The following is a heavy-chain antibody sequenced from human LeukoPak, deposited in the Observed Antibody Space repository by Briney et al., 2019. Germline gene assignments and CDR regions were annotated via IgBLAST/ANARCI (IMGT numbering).Heavy chain of an antibody. D-gene: IGHD1-1*01. J-gene: IGHJ4*02. Sequence: PGGSLRLSCTASGFRFSNYAMNWVRQAPGKGLEWVSVISGGGSSTNYADSVKGRFTISRENSKNTLYLQMNSLRAEDTAVYYCAKDLTTTSADYYFDYWGQGTLITVSS. CDR1: GFRFSNYA. CDR3: AKDLTTTSADYYFDY. V-gene: IGHV3-23*01. CDR2: ISGGGSST.